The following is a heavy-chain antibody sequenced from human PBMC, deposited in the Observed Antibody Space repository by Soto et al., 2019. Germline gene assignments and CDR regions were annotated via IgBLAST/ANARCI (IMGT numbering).Heavy chain of an antibody. J-gene: IGHJ4*02. CDR2: INHSGST. Sequence: QVQLQQWGAGLLKPSETLSLTCAVYGGSFIDYYWSWIRQPPGKGLEWIGEINHSGSTNYSPSLTGRVTLSVATSKNQISLRLTSVTAADTAVYYCARDPGFTVREGYFDYWGQGTLVTVSS. CDR1: GGSFIDYY. V-gene: IGHV4-34*01. D-gene: IGHD3-10*01. CDR3: ARDPGFTVREGYFDY.